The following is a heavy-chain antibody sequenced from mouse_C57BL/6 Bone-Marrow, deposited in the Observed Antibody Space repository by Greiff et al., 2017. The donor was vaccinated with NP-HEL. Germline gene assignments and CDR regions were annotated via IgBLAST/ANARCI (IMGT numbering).Heavy chain of an antibody. D-gene: IGHD5-1*01. Sequence: EVQGVESGGGLVQPGGSLKLSCAASGFTFSDYGMAWVRQAPRKGPEWVAFISNLAYSNKSAETVTGRFTISRENAKNTLYLEMSSLRSEDTAMYYCARLYPGNYFDYWGQGTTLTVSS. V-gene: IGHV5-15*01. CDR2: ISNLAYSN. CDR3: ARLYPGNYFDY. CDR1: GFTFSDYG. J-gene: IGHJ2*01.